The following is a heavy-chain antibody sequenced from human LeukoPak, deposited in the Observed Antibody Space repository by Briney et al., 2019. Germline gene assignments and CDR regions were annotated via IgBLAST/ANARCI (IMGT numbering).Heavy chain of an antibody. V-gene: IGHV4-34*01. CDR1: GGSFNDYY. Sequence: SETLSLTCAVYGGSFNDYYWSWIRQPPGKGLEWIGEINHTGSTNYNPSLKSRVTISVDTSKNQFSLKLSSVTAADTAVYYCARIVYDFWSGYWFDPWGQGTLVTVSS. J-gene: IGHJ5*02. D-gene: IGHD3-3*01. CDR2: INHTGST. CDR3: ARIVYDFWSGYWFDP.